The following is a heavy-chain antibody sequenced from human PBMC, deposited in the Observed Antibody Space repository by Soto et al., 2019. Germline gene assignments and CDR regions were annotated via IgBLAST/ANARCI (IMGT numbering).Heavy chain of an antibody. Sequence: PGGSLRLSCAASGLTFSSYAMSWVRQAPGKGLEWASGISGSGGTTYYADSVKGRFTISRDNSKNTLYLQMNSLRAEDTAVYYCAKAPFGYISSWYSDYWGQGTPVTVSS. J-gene: IGHJ4*02. D-gene: IGHD6-13*01. CDR1: GLTFSSYA. CDR3: AKAPFGYISSWYSDY. CDR2: ISGSGGTT. V-gene: IGHV3-23*01.